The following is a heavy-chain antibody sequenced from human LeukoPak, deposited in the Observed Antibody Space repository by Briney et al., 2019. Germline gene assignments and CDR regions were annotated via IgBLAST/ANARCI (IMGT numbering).Heavy chain of an antibody. V-gene: IGHV4-38-2*02. CDR1: GYSISSGYY. J-gene: IGHJ4*02. D-gene: IGHD6-19*01. CDR2: IYRSGST. Sequence: SETLSLTCTVSGYSISSGYYWGWIRQPPGKGLEWIGSIYRSGSTYYNPSLKSRVTISVDTSKNQFSLKLSSVTAADTAVYYCARAVAGEIDYWGQGTLVTVSS. CDR3: ARAVAGEIDY.